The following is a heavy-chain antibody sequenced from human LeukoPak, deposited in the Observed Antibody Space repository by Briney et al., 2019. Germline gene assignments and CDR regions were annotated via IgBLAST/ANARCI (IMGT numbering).Heavy chain of an antibody. CDR3: ARDGYDGSENYDAFDI. D-gene: IGHD3-22*01. CDR2: ISGYNGNT. CDR1: GYTFTTYG. J-gene: IGHJ3*02. Sequence: ASVKVSCKTSGYTFTTYGISWVRQAPGQGLEWMGWISGYNGNTNYALKLQGRVTMTTDTSTTTAYMELRSLRSDDTAAYYCARDGYDGSENYDAFDIWGQGTMVTVSS. V-gene: IGHV1-18*01.